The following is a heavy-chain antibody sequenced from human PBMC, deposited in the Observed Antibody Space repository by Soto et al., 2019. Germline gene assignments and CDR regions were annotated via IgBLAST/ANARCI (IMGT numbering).Heavy chain of an antibody. CDR1: GFTFSSYA. CDR2: ISGSGGST. CDR3: ETDLGGDGYGEYDFDY. V-gene: IGHV3-23*01. D-gene: IGHD4-17*01. Sequence: GGSLRLSCAASGFTFSSYAMSWVRQAPGKGLEWVSAISGSGGSTYYADSVKGRFTISRDNSKNTLYLQMNSLRGEDTAVYYCETDLGGDGYGEYDFDYWGQGTLVTVS. J-gene: IGHJ4*02.